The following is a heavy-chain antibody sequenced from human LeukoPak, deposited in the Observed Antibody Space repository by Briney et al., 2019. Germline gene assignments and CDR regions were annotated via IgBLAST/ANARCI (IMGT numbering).Heavy chain of an antibody. J-gene: IGHJ4*02. CDR3: ARVGSAYGDLLEYDY. V-gene: IGHV1-18*01. CDR2: ISGNSGRT. CDR1: GYRFTTYG. D-gene: IGHD4-17*01. Sequence: ASVKVSCKASGYRFTTYGISWVRQAPGQGLEWMCWISGNSGRTDYSPKLQDRVTMTTDTSTSTAYMELRSLTSADTGTYYCARVGSAYGDLLEYDYWGQGTLVTVSS.